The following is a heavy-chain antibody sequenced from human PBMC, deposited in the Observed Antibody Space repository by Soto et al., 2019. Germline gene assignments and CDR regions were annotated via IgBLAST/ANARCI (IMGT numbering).Heavy chain of an antibody. CDR3: ARVPKGYSSSWYRVHYLDY. Sequence: SETLSLTCTVSGGSISSSSYYWGWIRQPPGKGLEWIGSIYYSGSTYYNPSLKSRVTISVDTSKNQFSLKLISVTAADTAVYYCARVPKGYSSSWYRVHYLDYWGQGTLVTVSS. V-gene: IGHV4-39*07. CDR2: IYYSGST. CDR1: GGSISSSSYY. D-gene: IGHD6-13*01. J-gene: IGHJ4*02.